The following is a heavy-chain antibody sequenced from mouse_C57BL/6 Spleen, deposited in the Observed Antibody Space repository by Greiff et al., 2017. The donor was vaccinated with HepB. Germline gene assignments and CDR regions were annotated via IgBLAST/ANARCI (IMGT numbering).Heavy chain of an antibody. CDR3: ARSYYDGMDY. J-gene: IGHJ4*01. V-gene: IGHV1-82*01. CDR1: GYAFSSSW. D-gene: IGHD2-10*01. Sequence: QVQLKESGPELVKPGASVKISCKASGYAFSSSWMNWVKQRPGKGLEWIGRIYPGDGDTNYNVKFKGKATLTADKSSSTAYMQLSSLTSEDSAVYFCARSYYDGMDYWGQGTSVTVSS. CDR2: IYPGDGDT.